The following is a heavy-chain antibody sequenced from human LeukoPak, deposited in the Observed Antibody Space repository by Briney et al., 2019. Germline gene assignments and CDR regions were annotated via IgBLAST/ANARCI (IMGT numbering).Heavy chain of an antibody. V-gene: IGHV4-34*01. Sequence: PSETLSLTCAVYGGSFSGYYWSWIRQPPGKGLEWIGEINHSGSTNYNPSLKSRVTISVDTSKNQFSLKLSSVTAADTAVYYCASFLPGNWFDPWGQGTLVTVSS. D-gene: IGHD1-14*01. CDR2: INHSGST. J-gene: IGHJ5*02. CDR1: GGSFSGYY. CDR3: ASFLPGNWFDP.